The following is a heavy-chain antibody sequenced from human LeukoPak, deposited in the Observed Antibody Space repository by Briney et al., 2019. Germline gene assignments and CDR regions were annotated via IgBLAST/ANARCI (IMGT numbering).Heavy chain of an antibody. D-gene: IGHD3-16*01. V-gene: IGHV1-18*01. CDR2: ISAYNGNT. CDR1: GYTFTSYG. CDR3: ARKALNLGALGY. Sequence: ASVKVSCKASGYTFTSYGISWVRQAPGQGLEWMGWISAYNGNTNYAQKLQGRVTMATDTSTSTAYMELRSLRSDDTAVYYCARKALNLGALGYWGQGTLVTVSS. J-gene: IGHJ4*02.